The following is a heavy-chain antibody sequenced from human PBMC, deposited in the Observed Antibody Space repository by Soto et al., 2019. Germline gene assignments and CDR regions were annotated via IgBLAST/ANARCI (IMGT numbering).Heavy chain of an antibody. CDR3: ARAAQGGVPDAFDI. Sequence: ASVKVSCKASGYTFTGYYMHWVRQAPGQGLEWMGWINPNSGGTNYAQKFQGWVTMTRDTSISTAYMELSRLRSDDTAVYYCARAAQGGVPDAFDIWGQGTMVTVSS. J-gene: IGHJ3*02. CDR2: INPNSGGT. V-gene: IGHV1-2*04. D-gene: IGHD3-10*01. CDR1: GYTFTGYY.